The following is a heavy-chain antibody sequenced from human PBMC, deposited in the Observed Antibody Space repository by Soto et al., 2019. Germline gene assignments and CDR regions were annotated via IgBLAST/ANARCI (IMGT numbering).Heavy chain of an antibody. Sequence: GGSLRLSCSTSGFTFSTYAMNWVRQAPGKGLEWVSALSGSGGTTYYADSVRGRFTISRDNSKNTLYLQMNSLRAEDTAVYYCARERGSSWYGRAFDIWGQGTMVTVSS. CDR1: GFTFSTYA. V-gene: IGHV3-23*01. CDR2: LSGSGGTT. J-gene: IGHJ3*02. CDR3: ARERGSSWYGRAFDI. D-gene: IGHD6-13*01.